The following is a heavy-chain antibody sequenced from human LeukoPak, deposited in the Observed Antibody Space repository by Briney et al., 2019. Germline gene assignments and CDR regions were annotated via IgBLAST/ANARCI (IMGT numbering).Heavy chain of an antibody. D-gene: IGHD1-26*01. J-gene: IGHJ6*03. V-gene: IGHV3-21*01. Sequence: GGSLRLSCAASGFTFSSYGMNWVRQAPGKGLEWVSSISSSSSYIYYADSVKGRFTISRDNAKNSLYLQMNSLRAEDTAVYYCAKNRGAGSHYYYHMNVWGKGTTVTVSS. CDR2: ISSSSSYI. CDR1: GFTFSSYG. CDR3: AKNRGAGSHYYYHMNV.